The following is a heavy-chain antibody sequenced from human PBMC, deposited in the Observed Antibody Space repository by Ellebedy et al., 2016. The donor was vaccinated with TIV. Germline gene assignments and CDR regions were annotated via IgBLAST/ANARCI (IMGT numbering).Heavy chain of an antibody. CDR2: IYSGGNT. CDR1: GHSVNSNNYY. D-gene: IGHD3-3*01. Sequence: MPSETLSLTCTASGHSVNSNNYYWGWIRQPPGKGLEWIGNIYSGGNTYYNPSLESRVAISIDTSKNQFSLKLTSVTAADTAVYYCAKVRFLEYLLYPSGMDVWGQGTTVTVSS. J-gene: IGHJ6*02. V-gene: IGHV4-39*07. CDR3: AKVRFLEYLLYPSGMDV.